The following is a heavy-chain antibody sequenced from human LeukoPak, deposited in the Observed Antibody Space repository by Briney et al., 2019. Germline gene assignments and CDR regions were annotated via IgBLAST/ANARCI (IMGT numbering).Heavy chain of an antibody. CDR1: GFTFSSYS. D-gene: IGHD2-15*01. Sequence: PGGSLRLSCAASGFTFSSYSMNWVRQAPGKGLEWVSSISSSSSSYIYYADSVKGRFTISRDNAKNSLYLQMNSLRAEDTAVYYCAREGRVDGIIDYWGQGTLVTVSS. V-gene: IGHV3-21*01. CDR2: ISSSSSSYI. CDR3: AREGRVDGIIDY. J-gene: IGHJ4*02.